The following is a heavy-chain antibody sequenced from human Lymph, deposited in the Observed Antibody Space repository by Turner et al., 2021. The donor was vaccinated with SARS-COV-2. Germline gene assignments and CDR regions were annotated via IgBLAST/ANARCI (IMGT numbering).Heavy chain of an antibody. CDR3: AKDSRFLEWLLFGEFDY. D-gene: IGHD3-3*01. J-gene: IGHJ4*02. CDR2: ISYDGSNK. CDR1: GFTFSNYG. V-gene: IGHV3-30*18. Sequence: QVQLVESGGGVVQPGRSLRRSCAASGFTFSNYGMHWVRQAPGKGLEWVAVISYDGSNKNYAGYVKGRFTISRDNSKNTLNLQMNSLRAEDTAVYYCAKDSRFLEWLLFGEFDYWGQGTLVTVSS.